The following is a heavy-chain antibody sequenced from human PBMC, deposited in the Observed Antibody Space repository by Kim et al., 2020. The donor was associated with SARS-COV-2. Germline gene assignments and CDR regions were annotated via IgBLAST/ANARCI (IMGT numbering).Heavy chain of an antibody. Sequence: YNPSLKRRVTSSVNTPKNQFSLKLSSVTAADTAVYYWARLNNWVYDAFDIWGQGTMVTVSS. V-gene: IGHV4-59*08. D-gene: IGHD1-20*01. J-gene: IGHJ3*02. CDR3: ARLNNWVYDAFDI.